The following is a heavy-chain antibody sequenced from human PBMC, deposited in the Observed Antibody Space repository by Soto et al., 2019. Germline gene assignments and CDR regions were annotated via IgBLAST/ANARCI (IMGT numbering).Heavy chain of an antibody. V-gene: IGHV3-48*03. CDR2: ISSSGSAI. D-gene: IGHD1-1*01. Sequence: PGGSLRLSCAASGFTSSSYEMNWVRQAPGKGLEWISYISSSGSAIYYADSVEGRFTISRDNAKNSLYLQMNSLRAEDTAVYYCAPAPTGLDVWGQGTTVTVSS. CDR3: APAPTGLDV. J-gene: IGHJ6*02. CDR1: GFTSSSYE.